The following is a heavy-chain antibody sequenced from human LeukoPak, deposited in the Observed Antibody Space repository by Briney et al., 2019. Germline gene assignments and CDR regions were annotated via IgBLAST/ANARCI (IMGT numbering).Heavy chain of an antibody. J-gene: IGHJ1*01. Sequence: PGGSLRLSCAASGFTFSSYAMSWVRQAPGKGLECVSSIWGSGGSTYYADSVKGRFTMCRDTYKSTLFLQMTSLRAEDTAVYYCAKDPRVGSRVATPCHWGQGTLVSVSS. D-gene: IGHD5-24*01. CDR1: GFTFSSYA. CDR3: AKDPRVGSRVATPCH. V-gene: IGHV3-23*01. CDR2: IWGSGGST.